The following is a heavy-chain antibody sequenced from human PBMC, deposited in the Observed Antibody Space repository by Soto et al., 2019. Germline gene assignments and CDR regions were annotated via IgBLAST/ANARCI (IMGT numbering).Heavy chain of an antibody. V-gene: IGHV3-7*03. CDR3: ARDDLLPQSDDFFSGSDV. J-gene: IGHJ6*02. D-gene: IGHD2-21*02. CDR2: IPQDGVDG. Sequence: DVKLVESGGGLVQPGDSLRLSCEVSGFTFSMYSMSWVRQSPGKGLEWVAKIPQDGVDGHYADSVKGRFTISRDNSKNSLYLQMNNLRAEDTAVYYCARDDLLPQSDDFFSGSDVWGRRATVTVSS. CDR1: GFTFSMYS.